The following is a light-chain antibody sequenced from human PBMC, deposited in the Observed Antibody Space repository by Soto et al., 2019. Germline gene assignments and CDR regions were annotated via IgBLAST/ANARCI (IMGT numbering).Light chain of an antibody. V-gene: IGKV3-11*01. CDR2: GAS. CDR3: QQRSNWPPT. Sequence: EIVMTQSPATLSVSPGERATLSCRASQSVSSKLAWYQQKPGQAPRLLIYGASSRATGIPDRFSGSGSGTDFTLTISSLEPEDFAVYYCQQRSNWPPTFGQGTKVDIK. J-gene: IGKJ1*01. CDR1: QSVSSK.